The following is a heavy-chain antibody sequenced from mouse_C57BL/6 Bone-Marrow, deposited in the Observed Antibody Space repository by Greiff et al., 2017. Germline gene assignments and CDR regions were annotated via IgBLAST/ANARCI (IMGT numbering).Heavy chain of an antibody. Sequence: QVQLQQPGAELVKPGASVKLSCKASGYTFTSYWMHWVKQRPGQGLEWIGMIHPNSGSTNYNEKFKSKATLTVDKSSSTAYMQLSSLTSEDSAVYYCARPYDYGSSYSFDDWGQGTTLTVSS. CDR3: ARPYDYGSSYSFDD. CDR2: IHPNSGST. V-gene: IGHV1-64*01. J-gene: IGHJ2*01. D-gene: IGHD1-1*01. CDR1: GYTFTSYW.